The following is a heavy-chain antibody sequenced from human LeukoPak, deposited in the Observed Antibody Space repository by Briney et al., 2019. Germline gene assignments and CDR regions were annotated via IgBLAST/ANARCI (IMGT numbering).Heavy chain of an antibody. CDR3: ARGEVGATREIDY. J-gene: IGHJ4*02. CDR2: IYYSGST. V-gene: IGHV4-38-2*02. CDR1: GYSISSGYY. D-gene: IGHD1-26*01. Sequence: SETLSLTCTVSGYSISSGYYWGWIRQPPGKGLEWIGSIYYSGSTYYNPSLKSRVTISVDTSKNQFSLKLSSVTAADTAVYYCARGEVGATREIDYWGQGTLVTVSS.